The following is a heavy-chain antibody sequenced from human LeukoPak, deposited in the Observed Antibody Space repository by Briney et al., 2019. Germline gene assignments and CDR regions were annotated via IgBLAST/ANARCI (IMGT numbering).Heavy chain of an antibody. J-gene: IGHJ6*03. CDR3: ARDTALAPDYYYYYMDV. V-gene: IGHV3-30*02. Sequence: GGSLRLSCAASGFTFSSYGMHWVRQAPGKGLEWVAFIRYDGSNKYYADSVKGRFTISRDNAKNSLFLQMNSLRAEDTAVYYCARDTALAPDYYYYYMDVWGKGTTVTISS. D-gene: IGHD5-18*01. CDR2: IRYDGSNK. CDR1: GFTFSSYG.